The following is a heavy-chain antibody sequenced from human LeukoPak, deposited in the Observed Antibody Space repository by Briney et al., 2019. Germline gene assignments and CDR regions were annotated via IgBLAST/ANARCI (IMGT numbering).Heavy chain of an antibody. D-gene: IGHD2-2*01. J-gene: IGHJ4*02. Sequence: PRASMKVPCKSSGFTFTGHYIHWVRQAPGQGLEWMGYIGPRNSAASYAEKFQGRVTMTRDTSLSTAYMELSRLTSDDTAVYYCAREGSDQLSKDFDYWGQGTLVTVSS. V-gene: IGHV1-2*02. CDR1: GFTFTGHY. CDR3: AREGSDQLSKDFDY. CDR2: IGPRNSAA.